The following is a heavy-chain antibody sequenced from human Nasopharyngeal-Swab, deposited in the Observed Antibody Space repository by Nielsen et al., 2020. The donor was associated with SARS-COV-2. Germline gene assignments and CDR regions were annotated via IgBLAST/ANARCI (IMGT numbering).Heavy chain of an antibody. Sequence: GESLKISCAASGFTFSSYGMHWVRQAPGKGLEWVAVISYDGSNKYYADSVKGRFTISRDNSKNTLYLQMNSLRAEDTAVYYCAKARHDYVWGKGLLPGAFDIWGQGTMVTVSS. CDR2: ISYDGSNK. D-gene: IGHD3-16*01. V-gene: IGHV3-30*18. CDR3: AKARHDYVWGKGLLPGAFDI. CDR1: GFTFSSYG. J-gene: IGHJ3*02.